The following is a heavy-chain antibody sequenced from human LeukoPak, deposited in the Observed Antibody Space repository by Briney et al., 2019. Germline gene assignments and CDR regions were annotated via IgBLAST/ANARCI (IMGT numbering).Heavy chain of an antibody. CDR1: GGSFSGYY. D-gene: IGHD5-18*01. CDR3: ARLVIQLWKDFDY. Sequence: SETLSLTCAVYGGSFSGYYWSWIRQPPGKGLEWIGEINHSGSTNYNPSLKSRVPISVDTSKNQFSLKLSSVNAADTAVYYCARLVIQLWKDFDYWGQGTLVTVSS. V-gene: IGHV4-34*01. CDR2: INHSGST. J-gene: IGHJ4*02.